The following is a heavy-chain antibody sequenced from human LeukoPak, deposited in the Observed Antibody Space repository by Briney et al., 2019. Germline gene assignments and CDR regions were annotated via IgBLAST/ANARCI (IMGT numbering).Heavy chain of an antibody. CDR3: ARYDILTGYEN. CDR2: ISSSSSYI. D-gene: IGHD3-9*01. CDR1: GFTFGDYA. Sequence: GGSLRLSCTASGFTFGDYAMSWVRQAPGKGLEWVSSISSSSSYIYYADSVKGRFTISRDNAKNSLYLQMNSLRAEDTAVYYCARYDILTGYENWGQGTMVTVSS. J-gene: IGHJ3*01. V-gene: IGHV3-21*01.